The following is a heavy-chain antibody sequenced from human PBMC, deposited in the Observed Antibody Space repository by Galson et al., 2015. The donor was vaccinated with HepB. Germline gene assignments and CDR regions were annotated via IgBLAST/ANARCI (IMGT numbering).Heavy chain of an antibody. Sequence: SLRLSCAASGFTFSSYAMSWVRQAPGKGLEWVSAISGSGGSTYYADSVKGRFTISRVNSKNTLYLQMNSLRAEDTAVYYCAKLWYYYDSSGYRGVESFDYWGQGTLVTVSS. D-gene: IGHD3-22*01. CDR1: GFTFSSYA. J-gene: IGHJ4*02. V-gene: IGHV3-23*01. CDR3: AKLWYYYDSSGYRGVESFDY. CDR2: ISGSGGST.